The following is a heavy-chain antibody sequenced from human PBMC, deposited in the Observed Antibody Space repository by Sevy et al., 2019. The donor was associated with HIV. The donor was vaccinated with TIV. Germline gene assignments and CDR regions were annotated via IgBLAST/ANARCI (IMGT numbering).Heavy chain of an antibody. J-gene: IGHJ6*02. V-gene: IGHV4-59*01. D-gene: IGHD6-25*01. CDR3: ARAAAEYYYGMDV. Sequence: SETLSLTCTVSGVSISGYYWSWIRQSPGKGLEWIGYIYYSGMTNYNPSLKSRVTISDDTSKNQFSLKLNSVTAADTAVYYSARAAAEYYYGMDVWGQGTKVTVSS. CDR1: GVSISGYY. CDR2: IYYSGMT.